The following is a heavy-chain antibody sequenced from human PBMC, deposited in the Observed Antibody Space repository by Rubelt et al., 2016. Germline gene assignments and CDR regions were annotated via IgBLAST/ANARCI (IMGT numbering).Heavy chain of an antibody. D-gene: IGHD3-16*01. Sequence: QVQLQESGPGLVKPSETLSLTCTVSGGSISSSSYYWSWIRQPPGKGLEWVGYIYYSGSTNYNPALKRRVTISVDTSKNQFSLKLSSVTAADTAVYYCARDGAWGQGTLVTVSS. CDR2: IYYSGST. V-gene: IGHV4-61*01. J-gene: IGHJ4*02. CDR1: GGSISSSSYY. CDR3: ARDGA.